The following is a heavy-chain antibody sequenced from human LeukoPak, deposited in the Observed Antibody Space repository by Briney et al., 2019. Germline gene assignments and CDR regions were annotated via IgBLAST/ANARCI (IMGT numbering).Heavy chain of an antibody. Sequence: PSETLSLTCAVYGGSFSGYYWSWIRQPPGKGLEWIGEINHSGSTNYNPSLKSRVTISIDTSKKQFSLKLSSVIAADTAVYYCARDGGNLLDYWGQGTLVTVSS. J-gene: IGHJ4*02. CDR3: ARDGGNLLDY. CDR2: INHSGST. CDR1: GGSFSGYY. D-gene: IGHD1-14*01. V-gene: IGHV4-34*01.